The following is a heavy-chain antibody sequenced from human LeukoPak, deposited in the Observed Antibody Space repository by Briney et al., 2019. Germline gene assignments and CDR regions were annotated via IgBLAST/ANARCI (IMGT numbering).Heavy chain of an antibody. CDR3: ARYGSWFDP. V-gene: IGHV1-2*02. Sequence: ASVKVSCKASGYTLTDYYMHWVRQAPGQGLEWMGWINPNSGGTNFAQNFQGRVTMTRDTSISTAYMELSRLRSDDTAVYYCARYGSWFDPWGQGTLVTVSS. CDR1: GYTLTDYY. D-gene: IGHD4-17*01. J-gene: IGHJ5*02. CDR2: INPNSGGT.